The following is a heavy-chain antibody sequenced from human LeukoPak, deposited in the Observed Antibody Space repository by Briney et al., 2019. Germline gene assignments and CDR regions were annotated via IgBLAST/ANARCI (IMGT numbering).Heavy chain of an antibody. CDR1: EFTFSSYS. D-gene: IGHD2-21*02. Sequence: PGGSLRPSCAASEFTFSSYSLTWVRQAPGKGLEWVSLISGSGGTTYYADSVRGRFTISRDNSKNTLYLQMNTLRAGDTAVYYCATEATYCTAACYSLSDYWGQGTLVTVSS. CDR2: ISGSGGTT. CDR3: ATEATYCTAACYSLSDY. V-gene: IGHV3-23*01. J-gene: IGHJ4*02.